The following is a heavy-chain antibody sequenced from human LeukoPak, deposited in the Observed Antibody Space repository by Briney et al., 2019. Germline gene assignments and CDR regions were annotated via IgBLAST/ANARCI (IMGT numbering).Heavy chain of an antibody. J-gene: IGHJ4*02. D-gene: IGHD3-22*01. Sequence: GGSLRLSCAASGFTFSSYAMHWVRQAPGKGLEWVAVISYDGSNKYCADSVRGRFTISRDNSKNTLYLQMNSLRAEDTAVYYCARSGGRYYDSSCYPRDYWGQGTLVTVSS. V-gene: IGHV3-30-3*01. CDR1: GFTFSSYA. CDR2: ISYDGSNK. CDR3: ARSGGRYYDSSCYPRDY.